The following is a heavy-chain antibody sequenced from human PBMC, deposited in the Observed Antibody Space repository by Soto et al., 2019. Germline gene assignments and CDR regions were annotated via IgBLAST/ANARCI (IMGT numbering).Heavy chain of an antibody. V-gene: IGHV3-30*18. D-gene: IGHD6-6*01. CDR1: GFTFRSYW. CDR3: AKDPFVEYSSSSSYYGVDV. J-gene: IGHJ6*02. CDR2: ISYEGSNK. Sequence: GGSLRLSCAASGFTFRSYWMDWVRQGPGKGLEWVAVISYEGSNKYYADSVKGRFTISRDNSKNALYLQMNSLRAEDTAVYYCAKDPFVEYSSSSSYYGVDVWGQGTTVTVSS.